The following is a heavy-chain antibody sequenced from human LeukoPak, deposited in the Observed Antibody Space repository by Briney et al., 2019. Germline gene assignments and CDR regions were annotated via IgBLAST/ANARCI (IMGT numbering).Heavy chain of an antibody. CDR2: IYYSGST. D-gene: IGHD2/OR15-2a*01. J-gene: IGHJ4*02. V-gene: IGHV4-59*08. Sequence: PSETLSLTCTVSGGSLSNYYWSWIRQPPGKGLEWIGYIYYSGSTSYYPSLESRVTVSVDTFKTQFSLKLSSVTAADTAVYYCARHLRNSFFDYWGQGTLVTVSS. CDR3: ARHLRNSFFDY. CDR1: GGSLSNYY.